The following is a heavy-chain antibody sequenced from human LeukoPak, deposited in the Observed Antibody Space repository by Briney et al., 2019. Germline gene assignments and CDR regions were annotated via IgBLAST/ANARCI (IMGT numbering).Heavy chain of an antibody. CDR3: ARVYGDYVDY. Sequence: ASVKVSCKASGYTFTGYYMHWVRQAPGQGLEWMGWISAYNGNTNYAQKLQGRVTMTTDTSTSTAYMELRSLRSDDTAVYYCARVYGDYVDYWGQGTLVTVSS. D-gene: IGHD4-17*01. CDR2: ISAYNGNT. CDR1: GYTFTGYY. V-gene: IGHV1-18*04. J-gene: IGHJ4*02.